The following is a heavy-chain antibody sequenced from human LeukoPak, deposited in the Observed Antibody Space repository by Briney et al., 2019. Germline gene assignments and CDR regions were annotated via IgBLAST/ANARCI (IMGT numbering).Heavy chain of an antibody. CDR2: INPGGDNT. CDR3: ARIRDGYNDAYDI. Sequence: GASVKVSCKASGYTFTGYYIHWVRQATGQGLEWMGLINPGGDNTNYAQNFQGRVTMTRDTSASTVYMELSSLRSEDTAIYYCARIRDGYNDAYDIWGQGTVVTVPS. J-gene: IGHJ3*02. CDR1: GYTFTGYY. V-gene: IGHV1-46*01. D-gene: IGHD5-24*01.